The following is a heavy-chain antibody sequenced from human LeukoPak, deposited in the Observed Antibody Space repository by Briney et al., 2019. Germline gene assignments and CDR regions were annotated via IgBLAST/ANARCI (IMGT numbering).Heavy chain of an antibody. Sequence: GESLKISCKGSGYSFPNYWIAWVRQMPGKGLEWMGIIYPGDSDTRYSPSFQGQVTISADKSISTAYLQWSSLKASDTAMYYCARLPMVRGVIISRPPFFDYWGQGTLVTVSS. CDR2: IYPGDSDT. CDR1: GYSFPNYW. D-gene: IGHD3-10*01. V-gene: IGHV5-51*01. CDR3: ARLPMVRGVIISRPPFFDY. J-gene: IGHJ4*02.